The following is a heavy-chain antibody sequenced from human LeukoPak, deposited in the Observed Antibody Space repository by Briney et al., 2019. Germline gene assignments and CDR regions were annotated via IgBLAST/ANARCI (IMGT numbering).Heavy chain of an antibody. CDR1: GFTFSNYA. CDR2: ISYNGSSK. J-gene: IGHJ4*02. V-gene: IGHV3-30-3*01. Sequence: GGSLRLSCAASGFTFSNYAMHWVRQAPGKGLEWVAVISYNGSSKYYADSVKGRFTISRDNSKNTVYLQMNSLRAEDSAVYYCASGYCTNDVCYTGGFDYWGQGTLVTVSS. CDR3: ASGYCTNDVCYTGGFDY. D-gene: IGHD2-8*01.